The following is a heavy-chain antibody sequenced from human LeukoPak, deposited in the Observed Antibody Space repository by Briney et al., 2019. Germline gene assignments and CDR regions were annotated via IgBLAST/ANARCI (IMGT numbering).Heavy chain of an antibody. D-gene: IGHD6-13*01. Sequence: SVKGRFTISRDNAKNSLYLQMNSLRAEDTALYYCARGEYSSSPPPWYFDYWGQGTLVTVSS. J-gene: IGHJ4*02. V-gene: IGHV3-20*03. CDR3: ARGEYSSSPPPWYFDY.